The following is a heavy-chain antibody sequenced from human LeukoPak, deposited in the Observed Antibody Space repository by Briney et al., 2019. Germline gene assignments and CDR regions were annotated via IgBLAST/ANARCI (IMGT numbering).Heavy chain of an antibody. D-gene: IGHD5-12*01. Sequence: PGGSLRLSCVASGFTFSSYEMNWVRQAPGKGLEWVSYISSSGSTIYYADSVKGRFTISRDNAKNSLYLQMNSLKTEDTAVYYCTTGSSGYDFWPLTYYYFDYWGQGTLVTVSS. V-gene: IGHV3-48*03. CDR1: GFTFSSYE. CDR2: ISSSGSTI. CDR3: TTGSSGYDFWPLTYYYFDY. J-gene: IGHJ4*02.